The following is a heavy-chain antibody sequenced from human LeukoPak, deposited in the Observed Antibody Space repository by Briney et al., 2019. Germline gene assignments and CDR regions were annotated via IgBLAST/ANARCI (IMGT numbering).Heavy chain of an antibody. J-gene: IGHJ5*02. D-gene: IGHD2-2*01. Sequence: SETLSLTCSVSGYSISSGYYWSWIRQPPGKGLEWIGEINHSGSTNYNPSLKSRVTISVDTSKNQFSLKLSSVTAADTAVYYCARGVRLSIVVVPAASGRKVAWFDPWGQGTLVTVSS. CDR3: ARGVRLSIVVVPAASGRKVAWFDP. CDR1: GYSISSGYY. CDR2: INHSGST. V-gene: IGHV4-38-2*02.